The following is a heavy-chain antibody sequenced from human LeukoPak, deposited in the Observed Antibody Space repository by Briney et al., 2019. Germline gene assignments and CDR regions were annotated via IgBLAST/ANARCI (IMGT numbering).Heavy chain of an antibody. CDR1: GDSVSSNSAG. J-gene: IGHJ5*02. CDR3: TGGCLVRGLLHWFDP. D-gene: IGHD3-10*01. V-gene: IGHV6-1*01. Sequence: SQTLSLTCAISGDSVSSNSAGWNWIRQSPSRGLEWLGRIYYRSKWYIDYAISMKSRITINPDTSKNQFSLQLNSVTHEDTAVYHCTGGCLVRGLLHWFDPWGQGTLVTVSS. CDR2: IYYRSKWYI.